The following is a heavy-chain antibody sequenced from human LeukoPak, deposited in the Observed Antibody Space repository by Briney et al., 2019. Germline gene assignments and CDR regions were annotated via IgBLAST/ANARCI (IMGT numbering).Heavy chain of an antibody. CDR3: ARAFESLGGLSLPDY. D-gene: IGHD3-16*02. CDR1: GYTFTNYA. J-gene: IGHJ4*02. V-gene: IGHV7-4-1*02. CDR2: IHPSTGNP. Sequence: ASVKVSCKASGYTFTNYAMNWVRQAPGQGLEWMGWIHPSTGNPTYAQGFTGRFVFSLDTSVSTTYLQISSLKAEDTAVYYCARAFESLGGLSLPDYWGQGTLVTVSS.